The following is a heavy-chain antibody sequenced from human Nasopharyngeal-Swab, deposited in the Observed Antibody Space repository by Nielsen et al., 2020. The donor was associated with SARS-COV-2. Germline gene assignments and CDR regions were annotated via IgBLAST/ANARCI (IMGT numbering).Heavy chain of an antibody. J-gene: IGHJ6*03. CDR2: ISSSGSIT. CDR1: GFSFSEYY. Sequence: GESLKISCAASGFSFSEYYMSWIRQAPGKGLEWISDISSSGSITHYADSMKGRFTISRDNAKKSLYLQMNSLRAEDTAVYYCATARYCTMMSCVTFYYYMDVWGKGTTVTVSS. D-gene: IGHD2-8*01. V-gene: IGHV3-11*04. CDR3: ATARYCTMMSCVTFYYYMDV.